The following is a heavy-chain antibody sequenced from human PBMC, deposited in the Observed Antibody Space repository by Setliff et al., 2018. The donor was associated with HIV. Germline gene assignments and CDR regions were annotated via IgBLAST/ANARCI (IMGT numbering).Heavy chain of an antibody. D-gene: IGHD1-1*01. J-gene: IGHJ3*02. CDR2: INHSGST. CDR1: GDSIRNDY. V-gene: IGHV4-34*01. Sequence: PSETLSLTCTVSGDSIRNDYWTWIRQPPGKGLEWIGEINHSGSTNCNPSLKSRVTISVDTSKNQFSLKVSSVTAADTAVYYCARLGLELNAFDIWGQGTMVTVSS. CDR3: ARLGLELNAFDI.